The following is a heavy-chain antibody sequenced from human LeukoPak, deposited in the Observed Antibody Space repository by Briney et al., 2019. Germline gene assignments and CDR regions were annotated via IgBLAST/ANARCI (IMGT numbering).Heavy chain of an antibody. Sequence: GGSLRLSCAASGFTFSSYAMHWVRQAPGKGLEWVAVISYDGSNKYYADSVKGRFTISRDNSKNTLYLQMNSLRAEDTAVYYCARRLTQYDCFDSWGQGILVTVSS. CDR1: GFTFSSYA. CDR3: ARRLTQYDCFDS. V-gene: IGHV3-30*04. CDR2: ISYDGSNK. J-gene: IGHJ5*01. D-gene: IGHD2-2*01.